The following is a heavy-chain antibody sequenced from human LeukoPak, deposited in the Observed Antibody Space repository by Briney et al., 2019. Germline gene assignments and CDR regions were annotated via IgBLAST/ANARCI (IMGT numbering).Heavy chain of an antibody. CDR2: INTDGSST. J-gene: IGHJ6*03. CDR1: GFTFSSYW. V-gene: IGHV3-74*01. CDR3: ARDPRITIFGVVIIGNYMDV. Sequence: PGGSLRLSCAASGFTFSSYWMHWVRQAPGKGLVWVSRINTDGSSTSYADSVKGRFTISRDNAKNTLYLQMNSLRAEDTAVYYCARDPRITIFGVVIIGNYMDVWGKGTTVTVSS. D-gene: IGHD3-3*01.